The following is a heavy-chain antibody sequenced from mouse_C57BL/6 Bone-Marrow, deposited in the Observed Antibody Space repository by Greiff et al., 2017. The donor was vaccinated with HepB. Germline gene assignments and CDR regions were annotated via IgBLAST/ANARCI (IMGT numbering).Heavy chain of an antibody. CDR2: ISSGSSTI. D-gene: IGHD1-1*01. CDR3: ARIPITTVVAGYFDV. V-gene: IGHV5-17*01. CDR1: GFTFSDYG. J-gene: IGHJ1*03. Sequence: VQLKQSGGGLVKPGGSLKLSCAASGFTFSDYGMHWVRQAPEKGLEWVAYISSGSSTIYYADTVKGRFTISRDNAKNTLFLQMTSLRSEDTAMYYCARIPITTVVAGYFDVWGTGTTVTVSS.